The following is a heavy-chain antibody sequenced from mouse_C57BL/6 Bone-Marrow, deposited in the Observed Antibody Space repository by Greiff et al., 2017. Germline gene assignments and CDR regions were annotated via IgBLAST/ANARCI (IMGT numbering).Heavy chain of an antibody. D-gene: IGHD1-1*01. J-gene: IGHJ4*01. Sequence: EVQLQQSGPGLAKPSQTLSLTCSVTGYSITSDYWNWIRKFPGNKLEYMGYISYSGSTYYNPSLKSRISITRDTSKNQYYLQLNSVTTEDTATYYCASSAYYGSSYYAMDYWGQGTSVTVSS. CDR2: ISYSGST. CDR1: GYSITSDY. CDR3: ASSAYYGSSYYAMDY. V-gene: IGHV3-8*01.